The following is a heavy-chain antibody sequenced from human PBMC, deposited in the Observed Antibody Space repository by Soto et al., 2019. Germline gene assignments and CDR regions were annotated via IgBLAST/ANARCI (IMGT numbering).Heavy chain of an antibody. J-gene: IGHJ6*02. D-gene: IGHD3-22*01. CDR2: INHSGST. CDR3: ARGGVNYDGSGYYARLYYYYYGMDV. Sequence: SETLSLTCAVYGGSFSGYYWSWIRQPPGKGLEWIGEINHSGSTNYNPSLKSRVTISVDTSKNQFSLKLSSVTAADTAVYYCARGGVNYDGSGYYARLYYYYYGMDVWGQGTTVTVSS. V-gene: IGHV4-34*01. CDR1: GGSFSGYY.